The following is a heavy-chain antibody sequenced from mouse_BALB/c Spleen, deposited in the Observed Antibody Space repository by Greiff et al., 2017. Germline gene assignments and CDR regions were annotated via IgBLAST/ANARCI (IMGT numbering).Heavy chain of an antibody. CDR3: TRSRGNLSWFAY. CDR1: GYAFSSYY. Sequence: QVQLQQSGAELVRPGSSVKISCKASGYAFSSYYMYWVKQRPGQGLEWIGGINPSNGGTNFNEKFKSKATLTVDKSSSTAYMQLSSLTSEDSAVYYCTRSRGNLSWFAYWGQGTLVTVSA. D-gene: IGHD2-1*01. CDR2: INPSNGGT. J-gene: IGHJ3*01. V-gene: IGHV1S16*01.